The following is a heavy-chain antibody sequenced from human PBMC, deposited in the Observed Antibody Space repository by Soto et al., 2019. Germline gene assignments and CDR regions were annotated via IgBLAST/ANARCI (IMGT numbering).Heavy chain of an antibody. CDR1: GGTFSSYA. V-gene: IGHV1-69*13. CDR3: ARNDCISSSCYYYYYYSMDV. Sequence: SVKVSCKTSGGTFSSYAISWVRQAPGQGLEWMGGIIPIFDTANYAQKFQGRVTITADESTSTAYMELSSLRSEDTAVYYCARNDCISSSCYYYYYYSMDVWGQGTTVTVSS. D-gene: IGHD2-2*01. J-gene: IGHJ6*02. CDR2: IIPIFDTA.